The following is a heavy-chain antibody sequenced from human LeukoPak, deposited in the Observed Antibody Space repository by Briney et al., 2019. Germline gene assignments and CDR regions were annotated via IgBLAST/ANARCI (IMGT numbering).Heavy chain of an antibody. D-gene: IGHD5-24*01. J-gene: IGHJ4*02. Sequence: PSETLSLTCTVSGGSISSYYWSWIRQPPGKGLEWIGYIYYSGSTNYNPSLKSRVTISVDTSKNQFSLKLSSVTAADTAVYFCTKGACRDGCPGSGWGPGTLVTVSS. CDR3: TKGACRDGCPGSG. CDR1: GGSISSYY. CDR2: IYYSGST. V-gene: IGHV4-59*08.